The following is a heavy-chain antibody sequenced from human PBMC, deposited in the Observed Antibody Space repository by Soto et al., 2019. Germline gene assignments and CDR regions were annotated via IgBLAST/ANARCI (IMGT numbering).Heavy chain of an antibody. CDR1: GFTFSSYA. CDR2: ISYDGSNK. D-gene: IGHD6-13*01. CDR3: ARARRVAAQYYFDY. J-gene: IGHJ4*02. Sequence: GGSLRLSCAASGFTFSSYAMHWVRQAPGKGLEWVAAISYDGSNKYYADSVKGRFTISRDNSKNTLYLQMNSLRAEDTAVYYCARARRVAAQYYFDYWGQGTLVTVSS. V-gene: IGHV3-30-3*01.